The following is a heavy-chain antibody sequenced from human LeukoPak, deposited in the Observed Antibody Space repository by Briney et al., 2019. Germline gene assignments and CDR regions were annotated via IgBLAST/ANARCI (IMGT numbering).Heavy chain of an antibody. CDR2: INHSGST. D-gene: IGHD6-13*01. J-gene: IGHJ1*01. CDR1: GGSFSGYY. CDR3: ARSGYSSSWRISEYFQH. V-gene: IGHV4-34*01. Sequence: PSETLSLTCAVYGGSFSGYYWSWIRQPPEKGLEGIGEINHSGSTNYNPSLKSRVTISVDTSKNQFSLKLSPVTAADTAVYYCARSGYSSSWRISEYFQHWGQGTLVTVSS.